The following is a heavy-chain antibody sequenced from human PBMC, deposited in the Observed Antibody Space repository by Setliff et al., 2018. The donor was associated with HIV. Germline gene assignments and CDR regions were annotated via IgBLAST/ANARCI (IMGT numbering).Heavy chain of an antibody. CDR1: GYTFTSYS. CDR3: ARGFSVYSSLDPLLIWFDP. J-gene: IGHJ5*02. V-gene: IGHV1-3*01. CDR2: INAGNGNT. D-gene: IGHD3-22*01. Sequence: ASVKVSCKASGYTFTSYSMHWVRQAPGQRLEWMGWINAGNGNTKYSQKFQGRVTMTGDTSASKAYMELSRLRSEDTAVYYCARGFSVYSSLDPLLIWFDPWGQGTLVTVSS.